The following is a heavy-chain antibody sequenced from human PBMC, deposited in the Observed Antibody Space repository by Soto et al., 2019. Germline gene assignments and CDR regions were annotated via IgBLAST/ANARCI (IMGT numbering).Heavy chain of an antibody. CDR2: IKSKIDGGTT. CDR3: TPAPQRALTEDTARS. Sequence: EVHLVESGGGLVKPGGSLRLSCTVSGFIVSSAWMNWVRQAPGKGLEWVGRIKSKIDGGTTDYAAPVQGRFTISLEDSKNMLYLQMESLRTEDTAVYYCTPAPQRALTEDTARSWGQGTLVTVSS. V-gene: IGHV3-15*07. J-gene: IGHJ5*02. D-gene: IGHD2-21*02. CDR1: GFIVSSAW.